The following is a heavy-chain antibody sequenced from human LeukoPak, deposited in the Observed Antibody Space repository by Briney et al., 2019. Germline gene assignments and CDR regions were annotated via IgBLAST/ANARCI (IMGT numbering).Heavy chain of an antibody. CDR2: ISYDGSNK. V-gene: IGHV3-30*04. CDR1: GFTFSSYA. D-gene: IGHD5-18*01. CDR3: ARNTYSYGLSYYYYYYMDV. J-gene: IGHJ6*03. Sequence: PGGSLRLSCAASGFTFSSYAMHCVREARGKGLEGGAVISYDGSNKYYADSVKGRFTISRDNSKNTLYLQMNSLRAEDTAVYYCARNTYSYGLSYYYYYYMDVWGKGTTVTVSS.